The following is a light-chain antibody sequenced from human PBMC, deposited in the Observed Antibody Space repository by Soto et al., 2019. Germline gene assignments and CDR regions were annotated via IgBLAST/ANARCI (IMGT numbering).Light chain of an antibody. V-gene: IGLV2-8*01. CDR2: DVN. Sequence: QSALTQPPSASGSPGQSLTISCTGTSTDVGNYNYVSWYQQHPGKAPKLMISDVNRRPSGVPDRFSGSKSGNTASLTVSELQAEDEADYYCTSYAGSNNWVFVGGTKVTVL. CDR1: STDVGNYNY. J-gene: IGLJ2*01. CDR3: TSYAGSNNWV.